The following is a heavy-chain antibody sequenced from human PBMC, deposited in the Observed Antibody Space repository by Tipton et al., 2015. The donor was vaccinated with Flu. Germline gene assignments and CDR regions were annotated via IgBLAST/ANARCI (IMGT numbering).Heavy chain of an antibody. CDR2: ISSSSSTI. J-gene: IGHJ4*02. CDR1: GFTFSSYS. V-gene: IGHV3-48*02. CDR3: AKKPYGDPYYFDY. D-gene: IGHD4-17*01. Sequence: SLRLSCAASGFTFSSYSMNWVRQAPGKGLEWVSYISSSSSTIYYADSVKGRFTISRDNAKNSLYLQMNSLRDEDTAVYYCAKKPYGDPYYFDYWGQGTLVTVSS.